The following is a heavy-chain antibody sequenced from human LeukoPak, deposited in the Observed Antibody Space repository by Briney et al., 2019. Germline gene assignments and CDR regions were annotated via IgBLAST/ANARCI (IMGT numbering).Heavy chain of an antibody. V-gene: IGHV3-23*01. CDR2: ISGSGGST. Sequence: SGGSLRLSCAASGFTFSSYAMSWVRQAPGKGLEWVSAISGSGGSTYYADSVKGRFTISKDNSKNTLYLQMNSLRAEDTAVYYCAKDLDSYSSGWNTLDYWGQGTLVTVSS. CDR1: GFTFSSYA. CDR3: AKDLDSYSSGWNTLDY. J-gene: IGHJ4*02. D-gene: IGHD6-19*01.